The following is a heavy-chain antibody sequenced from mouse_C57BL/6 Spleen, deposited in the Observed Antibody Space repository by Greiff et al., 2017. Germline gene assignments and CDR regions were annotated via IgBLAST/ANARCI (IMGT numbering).Heavy chain of an antibody. CDR2: IYPGDGDT. CDR3: ARYYGSSYTLFDY. Sequence: VQLQESGAELVKPGASVKISCKASGYAFSSYWMNWVKQRPGKGLEWIGQIYPGDGDTNYNGKFKGKATLTADKSSSTAYMQLSSLTSEDSAVYFCARYYGSSYTLFDYWGQGTTLTVSS. V-gene: IGHV1-80*01. CDR1: GYAFSSYW. J-gene: IGHJ2*01. D-gene: IGHD1-1*01.